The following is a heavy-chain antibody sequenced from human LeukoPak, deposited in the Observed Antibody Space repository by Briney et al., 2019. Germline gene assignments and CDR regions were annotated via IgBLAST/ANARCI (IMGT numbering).Heavy chain of an antibody. D-gene: IGHD5-12*01. J-gene: IGHJ6*03. CDR3: ARVTGAHVDIVATTTNYYYYYMDV. Sequence: ASVKVSCKASGYTFTGYYMHWVRQAPGQGLEWMGWINPNSGGTNYAQKFQGRVTMTRDTSISTAYMELSRLRSDDTAVYYCARVTGAHVDIVATTTNYYYYYMDVWGKGTTVTISS. CDR2: INPNSGGT. CDR1: GYTFTGYY. V-gene: IGHV1-2*02.